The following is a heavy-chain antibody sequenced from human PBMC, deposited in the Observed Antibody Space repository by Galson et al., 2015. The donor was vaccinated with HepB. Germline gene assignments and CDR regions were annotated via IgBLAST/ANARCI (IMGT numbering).Heavy chain of an antibody. J-gene: IGHJ5*02. CDR3: ARGSYLGRVTTDP. D-gene: IGHD4-17*01. CDR2: ISYDGSNK. CDR1: GFTFSSYA. Sequence: SLRLSCAASGFTFSSYAMHWVRQAPGKGLEWVAVISYDGSNKYYADSVKGRFTISRDNSKNTLYLQMNSLRAEDTAVYYCARGSYLGRVTTDPWGQGTLVTVSS. V-gene: IGHV3-30-3*01.